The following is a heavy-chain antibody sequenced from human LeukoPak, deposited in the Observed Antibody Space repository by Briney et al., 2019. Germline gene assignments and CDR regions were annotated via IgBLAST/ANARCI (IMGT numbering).Heavy chain of an antibody. J-gene: IGHJ4*02. Sequence: EASVKVSCKASGYTFTGYYMHWVRQAPGQGLEWMGRINPNSGGTNYAQKFQGRVTMTRDTSISTAYMELSRLRSDDTAVYYCARGITMVRGAYYWGQGTLVTVSS. CDR3: ARGITMVRGAYY. D-gene: IGHD3-10*01. CDR2: INPNSGGT. V-gene: IGHV1-2*06. CDR1: GYTFTGYY.